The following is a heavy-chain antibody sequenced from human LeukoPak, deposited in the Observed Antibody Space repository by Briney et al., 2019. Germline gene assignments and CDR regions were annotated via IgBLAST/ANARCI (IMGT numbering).Heavy chain of an antibody. V-gene: IGHV3-23*01. Sequence: GGSLRLSCAASGFTFSSYVMSWVRQAPGKGLEWVSAISDNSVSTYYADSVKGWFTVSRDNSKNTLYLQMNSLRVEDTAVYFCAKGSSSSRPYYFDYWGQGTLVTVSS. J-gene: IGHJ4*02. D-gene: IGHD6-6*01. CDR2: ISDNSVST. CDR3: AKGSSSSRPYYFDY. CDR1: GFTFSSYV.